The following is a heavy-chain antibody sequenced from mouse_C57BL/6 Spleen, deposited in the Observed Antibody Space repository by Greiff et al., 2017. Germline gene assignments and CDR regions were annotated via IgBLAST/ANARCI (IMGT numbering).Heavy chain of an antibody. CDR2: IRSKSNNYAT. CDR1: GFSFNTYA. J-gene: IGHJ1*03. Sequence: EVMLVESGGGLVQPKGSLKLSCAASGFSFNTYAMNWVRQAPGKGLEWVARIRSKSNNYATYYADSVKDRFTISRDDSESMLYLQMNNLKTEDTAMYYCVRQPVYYDYDWYFDVWGTGTTVTVSS. CDR3: VRQPVYYDYDWYFDV. D-gene: IGHD2-4*01. V-gene: IGHV10-1*01.